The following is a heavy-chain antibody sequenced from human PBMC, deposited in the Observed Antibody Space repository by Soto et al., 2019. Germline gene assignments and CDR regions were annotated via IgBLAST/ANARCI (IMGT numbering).Heavy chain of an antibody. CDR3: ATIGGYCTNGVCSSHTDYYYYGMDV. Sequence: GESLKISCKGSGYSFTNYWISWVRQMPGKGLEWMGIIYPGDSDTRYSPSFQGQVTISADKSISTAYLQWSSLKASDTAMYYWATIGGYCTNGVCSSHTDYYYYGMDVWGQGTTVTAP. CDR2: IYPGDSDT. V-gene: IGHV5-51*01. D-gene: IGHD2-8*01. J-gene: IGHJ6*02. CDR1: GYSFTNYW.